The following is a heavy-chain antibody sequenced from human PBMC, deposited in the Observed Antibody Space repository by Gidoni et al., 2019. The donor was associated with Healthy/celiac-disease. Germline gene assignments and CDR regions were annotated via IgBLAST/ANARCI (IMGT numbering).Heavy chain of an antibody. CDR2: IYYSGST. D-gene: IGHD2-2*01. J-gene: IGHJ2*01. CDR1: GGSISSYY. V-gene: IGHV4-59*01. CDR3: ARVRYCSSTSCYAYFDL. Sequence: QVQLQESGPGLVKPSETLSLTCTVSGGSISSYYWSWIRQPPGKGLEWIGYIYYSGSTNYNPSLKSRVTISVDTSKNQFSLKLSSVTAADTAVYYCARVRYCSSTSCYAYFDLWGRGTLVTVSS.